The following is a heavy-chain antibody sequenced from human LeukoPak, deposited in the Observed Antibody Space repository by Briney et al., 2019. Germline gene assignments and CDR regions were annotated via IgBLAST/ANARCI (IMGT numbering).Heavy chain of an antibody. V-gene: IGHV1-2*02. CDR1: GYTFTGYY. Sequence: ASVKVSCTASGYTFTGYYMHWVRPAPGQGLEWMGWINPNSGGTNYAQKFQGRVTMTRDTSISTAYMELSRLRSDDTAVYYCARESDTAMVFDYWGQGTLVTVSS. J-gene: IGHJ4*02. CDR3: ARESDTAMVFDY. CDR2: INPNSGGT. D-gene: IGHD5-18*01.